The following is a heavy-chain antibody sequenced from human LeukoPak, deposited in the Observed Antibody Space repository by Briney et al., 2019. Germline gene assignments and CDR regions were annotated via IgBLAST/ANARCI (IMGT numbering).Heavy chain of an antibody. Sequence: ASVKVSCKASGYTFSDYYIHWVRQAPGQGLEWMGIINPSGGSTSYAQNFQGRVTMTRDTSTSTVYMELRSLRSEDTAVYYCARGFQVPAALPSHFDYWGQGTLVTVSS. CDR2: INPSGGST. V-gene: IGHV1-46*01. CDR1: GYTFSDYY. CDR3: ARGFQVPAALPSHFDY. D-gene: IGHD2-2*01. J-gene: IGHJ4*02.